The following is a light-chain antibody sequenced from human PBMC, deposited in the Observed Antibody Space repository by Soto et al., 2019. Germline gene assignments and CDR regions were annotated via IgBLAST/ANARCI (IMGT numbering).Light chain of an antibody. CDR2: KAS. CDR1: QSISSW. Sequence: DIQMTQSPSTLSASVGDRDTITCRASQSISSWLAWYQQKPGKAPKVLIYKASSLESGVPSRFSGSGSGTEFTLTISSLQPDDFATYYCQQYNSYPTFGQGTRLEIK. CDR3: QQYNSYPT. J-gene: IGKJ5*01. V-gene: IGKV1-5*03.